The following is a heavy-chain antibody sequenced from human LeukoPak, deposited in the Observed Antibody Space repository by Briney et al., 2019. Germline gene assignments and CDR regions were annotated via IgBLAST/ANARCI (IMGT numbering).Heavy chain of an antibody. J-gene: IGHJ4*02. CDR3: AKDRGPVVVVADFDY. CDR1: GFTFSSYA. Sequence: GESLKISCAASGFTFSSYAMSWVRQAPGKGLEWVSAISGSGGSTYYADSVKGRFTISRDNSKNTLYLQMNSLRAEDTAVYYCAKDRGPVVVVADFDYWGQGTLVTVSS. D-gene: IGHD2-15*01. CDR2: ISGSGGST. V-gene: IGHV3-23*01.